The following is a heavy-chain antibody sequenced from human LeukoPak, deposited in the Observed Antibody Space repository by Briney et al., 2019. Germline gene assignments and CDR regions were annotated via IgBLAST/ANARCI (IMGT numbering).Heavy chain of an antibody. CDR3: ASMVRGVDDAFDI. Sequence: SETLSLTCTVSGGSISSSSYYWGWIRQPPGKGLEWIGSIYYSGSTYYNPSLKSRVTISVDTSKNQFSLKLSSVTAADTAVYYCASMVRGVDDAFDIWGQGTMVTVSS. D-gene: IGHD3-10*01. CDR2: IYYSGST. V-gene: IGHV4-39*07. CDR1: GGSISSSSYY. J-gene: IGHJ3*02.